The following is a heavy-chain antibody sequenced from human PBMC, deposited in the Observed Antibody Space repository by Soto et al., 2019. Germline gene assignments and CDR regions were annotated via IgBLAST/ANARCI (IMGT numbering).Heavy chain of an antibody. CDR1: GFTFGDYA. J-gene: IGHJ3*02. CDR3: TRALQDIVVVVAAGDAFDI. CDR2: IRSKAYGGTT. Sequence: GGSLRLSCTASGFTFGDYAMSWFRQAPGKGLEWVGFIRSKAYGGTTEYAASVKGRFTISRDDSKSIAYLQMNSLKTEDTAVYYCTRALQDIVVVVAAGDAFDIWGQGTMVTVSS. V-gene: IGHV3-49*03. D-gene: IGHD2-15*01.